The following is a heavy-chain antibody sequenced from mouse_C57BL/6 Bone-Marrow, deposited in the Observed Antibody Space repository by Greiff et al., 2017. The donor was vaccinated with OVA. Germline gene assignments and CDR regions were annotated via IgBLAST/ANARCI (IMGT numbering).Heavy chain of an antibody. D-gene: IGHD5-5*01. Sequence: VKVVESGAELARPGASVKLSCKASGYTFTSYGISWVKQRTGQGLEWIGEIYPRSGNTYYNEKFKGKATLTADKSSSTAYMELRSLTSEDSAVYFCARLGELPLGYWGQGTLVTVSA. CDR2: IYPRSGNT. CDR3: ARLGELPLGY. V-gene: IGHV1-81*01. CDR1: GYTFTSYG. J-gene: IGHJ3*01.